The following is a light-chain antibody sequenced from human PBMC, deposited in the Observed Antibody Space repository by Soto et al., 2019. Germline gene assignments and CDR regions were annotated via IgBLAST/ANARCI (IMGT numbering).Light chain of an antibody. Sequence: DIQMTQSPSPLSASVGDSVTITCRASQTIKTYLNWYRHKPGEAPKLLIYAASRLQTGVPSRFSGSGSGTFCTLSISSLQPEDFATYYCQQTYSTPGTFGQGTKVEV. CDR1: QTIKTY. J-gene: IGKJ1*01. V-gene: IGKV1-39*01. CDR2: AAS. CDR3: QQTYSTPGT.